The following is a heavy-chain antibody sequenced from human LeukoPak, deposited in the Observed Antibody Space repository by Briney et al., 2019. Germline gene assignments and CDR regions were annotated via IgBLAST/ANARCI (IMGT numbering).Heavy chain of an antibody. Sequence: GATVEVPCKSSGYTFPSYDIIWVRRASGQGRVWMGWISAYNGNTNYAQKLQGRVTMTTDTSTSTAYMELRSLRSDDTAVYYCARGGITIFGVVTFDYWGQGTLVTVSS. CDR1: GYTFPSYD. CDR2: ISAYNGNT. CDR3: ARGGITIFGVVTFDY. J-gene: IGHJ4*02. V-gene: IGHV1-18*01. D-gene: IGHD3-3*01.